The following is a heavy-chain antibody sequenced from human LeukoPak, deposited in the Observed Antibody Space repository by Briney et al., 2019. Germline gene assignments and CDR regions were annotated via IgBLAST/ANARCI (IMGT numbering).Heavy chain of an antibody. Sequence: PSETLSLTCTVSGGSFGNYYWSWIRQPPGKGLEWIGYIYDSGTTNYNPSLKSRVTISVDTSKNQFSLKLSSVTAADTAVYYCVRDFSAAFDIWGQGTMVTVSS. D-gene: IGHD2/OR15-2a*01. CDR1: GGSFGNYY. CDR2: IYDSGTT. J-gene: IGHJ3*02. CDR3: VRDFSAAFDI. V-gene: IGHV4-59*01.